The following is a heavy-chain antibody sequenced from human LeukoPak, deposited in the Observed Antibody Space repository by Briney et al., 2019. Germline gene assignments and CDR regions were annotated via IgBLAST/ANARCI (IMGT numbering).Heavy chain of an antibody. V-gene: IGHV1-69*05. CDR1: GGTFSSYA. Sequence: ASVKVSCKASGGTFSSYAISWVRQAPGQGLEWMGVIFPIFGTANYAQKFQGIVTITTDESTSTAYMELRSRRSEDTAVYYCARRYCRGGSCPPDAFDMWGQGTMVTVSS. D-gene: IGHD2-15*01. J-gene: IGHJ3*02. CDR3: ARRYCRGGSCPPDAFDM. CDR2: IFPIFGTA.